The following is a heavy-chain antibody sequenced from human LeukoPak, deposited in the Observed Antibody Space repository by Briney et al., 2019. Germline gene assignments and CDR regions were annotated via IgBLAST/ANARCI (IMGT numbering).Heavy chain of an antibody. CDR3: VKDFGDGRPAP. D-gene: IGHD3-3*01. V-gene: IGHV3-64D*09. J-gene: IGHJ5*02. Sequence: GWALRLSCAASGFTFSSYAMNLVRQAPGEGLEYVSTISSDGGSTKYADSVKGRFTIYRDNSKNTLYLQMRSLRAEHTAVYYCVKDFGDGRPAPWGQGPLVTVSS. CDR1: GFTFSSYA. CDR2: ISSDGGST.